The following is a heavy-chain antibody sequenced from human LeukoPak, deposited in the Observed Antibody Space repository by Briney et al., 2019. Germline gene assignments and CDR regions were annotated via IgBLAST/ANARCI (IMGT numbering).Heavy chain of an antibody. J-gene: IGHJ2*01. Sequence: GGSLRLSCAASGFTYRNYAMSWVRQAPGKGLEWVSSINDGGSNTYYADSAKGRFTISRDNSKNTLYVQMNSLRAEDTAVYYCARNSIGYCSGANCYSSWYFDLWGRGNLVTVSS. D-gene: IGHD2-15*01. CDR1: GFTYRNYA. V-gene: IGHV3-23*01. CDR3: ARNSIGYCSGANCYSSWYFDL. CDR2: INDGGSNT.